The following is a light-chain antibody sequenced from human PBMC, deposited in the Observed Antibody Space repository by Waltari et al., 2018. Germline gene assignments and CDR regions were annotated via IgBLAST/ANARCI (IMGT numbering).Light chain of an antibody. CDR1: QSVSRT. CDR2: GAS. Sequence: EIVLTQSPATLSLSVGERATLSCRASQSVSRTLAWYQQKPGQAPKLLIYGASIRATGIPDRFTGSGSGTDFSLTISSLEPEDFAIYFCQHYVRLPATFGQGTKVEIK. V-gene: IGKV3-20*01. J-gene: IGKJ1*01. CDR3: QHYVRLPAT.